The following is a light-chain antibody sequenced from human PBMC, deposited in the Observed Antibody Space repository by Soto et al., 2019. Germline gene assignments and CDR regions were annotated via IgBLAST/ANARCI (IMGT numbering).Light chain of an antibody. CDR3: QQFSSYQLT. CDR1: QTVRNNY. J-gene: IGKJ4*01. V-gene: IGKV3-20*01. Sequence: EFLLTQSPGTLSLSPGERATLSCRASQTVRNNYLAWYQQKPGQAPRLLIYEASSRATGIPDRFSGGGSGTDFTLTISRLEPEDFAVYYCQQFSSYQLTFSGGTKVDI. CDR2: EAS.